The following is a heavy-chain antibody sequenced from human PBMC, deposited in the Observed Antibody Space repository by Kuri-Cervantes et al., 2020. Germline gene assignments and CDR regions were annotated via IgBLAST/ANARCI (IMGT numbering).Heavy chain of an antibody. CDR2: IFHDGSA. CDR3: ARVQDAVMPSGLDY. J-gene: IGHJ4*02. CDR1: GGSVTSNNW. Sequence: SETLSLTCAVSGGSVTSNNWWTWVRQPPGKGLEWIGEIFHDGSANYNPSLKSRVLMSLDKSKNQLSLRLTSLTAADTAVYYCARVQDAVMPSGLDYWGQGILVTVSS. V-gene: IGHV4/OR15-8*01. D-gene: IGHD2-2*01.